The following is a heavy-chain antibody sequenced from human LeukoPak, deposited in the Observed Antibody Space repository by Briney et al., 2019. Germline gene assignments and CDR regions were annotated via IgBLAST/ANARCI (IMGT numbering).Heavy chain of an antibody. Sequence: ASVKVSCKASGYTFISYGINWVRQAPGQGLEWMGWISGNNDVTHYAQKLQGRVTMTIDTSTSTAYMELRSLRSDDTAVYYCARDDSYNNIWYKWGSYWGQGTLVTVSS. D-gene: IGHD1-20*01. J-gene: IGHJ4*02. CDR1: GYTFISYG. CDR3: ARDDSYNNIWYKWGSY. V-gene: IGHV1-18*01. CDR2: ISGNNDVT.